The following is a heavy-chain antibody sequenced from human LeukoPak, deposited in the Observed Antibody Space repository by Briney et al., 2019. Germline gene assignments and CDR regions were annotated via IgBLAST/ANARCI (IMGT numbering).Heavy chain of an antibody. CDR3: AREGRRLRFLEWLLRPNWFDP. V-gene: IGHV1-46*01. CDR1: GYTFTSYY. Sequence: ASVKVSCKASGYTFTSYYMHWVRQAPGQGLEWMGIINPSGGSTSYAQKFQGRVTMTRDMSTSTVYMELSSLRPEDTAVYYCAREGRRLRFLEWLLRPNWFDPWGQGTLVTVSS. D-gene: IGHD3-3*01. J-gene: IGHJ5*02. CDR2: INPSGGST.